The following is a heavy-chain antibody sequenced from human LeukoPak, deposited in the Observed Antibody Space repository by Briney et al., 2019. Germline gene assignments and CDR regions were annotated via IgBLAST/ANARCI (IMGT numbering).Heavy chain of an antibody. J-gene: IGHJ4*02. CDR3: AGDSGQAASGDY. V-gene: IGHV1-8*01. D-gene: IGHD6-19*01. CDR2: MNPNSGNT. CDR1: GYTFTSYD. Sequence: ASVKVSCKASGYTFTSYDINWVRQATGQGLEWMGWMNPNSGNTGYAQKFQGRVTMTRNTSISTAYMELSSLRSEDTAVYYCAGDSGQAASGDYWGQGTLVTVSS.